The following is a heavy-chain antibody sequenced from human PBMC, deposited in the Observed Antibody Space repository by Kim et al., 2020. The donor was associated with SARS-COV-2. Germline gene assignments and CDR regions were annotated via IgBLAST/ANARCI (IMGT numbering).Heavy chain of an antibody. CDR1: GGSFSGYY. CDR3: AYINWNDFNYGMDV. CDR2: INHSGST. J-gene: IGHJ6*02. Sequence: SETLSLTCAVYGGSFSGYYWSWIRQPPGKGLEWIGEINHSGSTNYNPSLKSRVTISVDTSKNQFSLKLSSVTAADTAVYYCAYINWNDFNYGMDVWGQGTTVTVSS. V-gene: IGHV4-34*01. D-gene: IGHD1-1*01.